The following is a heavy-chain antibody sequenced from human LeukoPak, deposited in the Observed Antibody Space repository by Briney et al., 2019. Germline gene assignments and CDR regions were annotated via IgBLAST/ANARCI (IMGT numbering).Heavy chain of an antibody. D-gene: IGHD6-19*01. J-gene: IGHJ4*02. CDR2: ISSSSSYI. Sequence: PGGSLRLSCAASGFTFSSYSMNWVRQAPGKGLEWVSSISSSSSYIYYADSVKGRFTISRDNAKNSLYLQMSSLRAEDTAVYYCARGRYSSGWRTPYYFDYWGQGTLVTVSS. CDR3: ARGRYSSGWRTPYYFDY. V-gene: IGHV3-21*01. CDR1: GFTFSSYS.